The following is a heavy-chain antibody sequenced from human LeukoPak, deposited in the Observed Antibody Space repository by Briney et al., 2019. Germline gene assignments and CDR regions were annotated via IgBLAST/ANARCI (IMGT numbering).Heavy chain of an antibody. Sequence: SETLSLTFAVYGGSFSGYYWSWIRQPPGKGLEWIGEINHSGSTNYNPSLKSRVTISVDTSKNQFSLKLSSVTAADTAVYYCARGTYTMVRGVISVDNWFDPWGQGTLVTVSS. J-gene: IGHJ5*02. CDR3: ARGTYTMVRGVISVDNWFDP. V-gene: IGHV4-34*01. D-gene: IGHD3-10*01. CDR1: GGSFSGYY. CDR2: INHSGST.